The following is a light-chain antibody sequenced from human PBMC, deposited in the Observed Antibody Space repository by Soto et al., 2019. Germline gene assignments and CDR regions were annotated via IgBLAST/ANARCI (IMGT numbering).Light chain of an antibody. CDR1: QSVSSY. V-gene: IGKV3D-15*01. J-gene: IGKJ1*01. Sequence: EIVMTQSPATLSVSPGERATLSCRASQSVSSYLAWYQQKPGQAPRLLIYDASNRATGIPVRFSGSGSGTDFTLTISSLEPEDFAVYYCQQYTDWPLTFGQGTKVDIK. CDR2: DAS. CDR3: QQYTDWPLT.